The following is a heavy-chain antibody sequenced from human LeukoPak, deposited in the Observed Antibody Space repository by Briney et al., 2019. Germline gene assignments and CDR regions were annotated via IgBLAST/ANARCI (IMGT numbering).Heavy chain of an antibody. CDR3: ARTLPRYSRSRTFDI. CDR2: IYHSGST. Sequence: SETLSLTCTVSGGSISSYYWSWIRQPPGKGLEWIGSIYHSGSTYYNPSLKSRVTISVDTSKNQFSLRLSSVTAADTAVYYCARTLPRYSRSRTFDIWGQGTTVTVSS. D-gene: IGHD5-18*01. J-gene: IGHJ3*02. CDR1: GGSISSYY. V-gene: IGHV4-59*08.